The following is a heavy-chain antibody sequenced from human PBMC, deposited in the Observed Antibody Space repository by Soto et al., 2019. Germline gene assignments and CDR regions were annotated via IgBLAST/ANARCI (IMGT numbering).Heavy chain of an antibody. Sequence: SETLSLTCTVSGGSISSGDCYWSWIRQPPGKGLEWIGYIYYSGSTYYNPSLKSRVTISVDTSKNQFSLKLSSVTAADTAVYYCARDACSSTSCPFDDWGQGTRVTVAS. CDR2: IYYSGST. CDR3: ARDACSSTSCPFDD. J-gene: IGHJ4*02. D-gene: IGHD2-2*01. CDR1: GGSISSGDCY. V-gene: IGHV4-30-4*01.